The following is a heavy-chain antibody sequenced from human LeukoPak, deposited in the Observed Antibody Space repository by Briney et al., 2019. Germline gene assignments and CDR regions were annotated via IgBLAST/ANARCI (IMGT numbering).Heavy chain of an antibody. Sequence: GGSLRLSCAASGFTFSSYSMNWVRQAPGKGLEWVSYISSSSSTIYYADSVKGRFTISRDNAKNSLYLQMNSLRAEDTAVYYCARETDGDYPDVWGKGTTVTVSS. CDR1: GFTFSSYS. V-gene: IGHV3-48*04. J-gene: IGHJ6*03. CDR3: ARETDGDYPDV. D-gene: IGHD4-17*01. CDR2: ISSSSSTI.